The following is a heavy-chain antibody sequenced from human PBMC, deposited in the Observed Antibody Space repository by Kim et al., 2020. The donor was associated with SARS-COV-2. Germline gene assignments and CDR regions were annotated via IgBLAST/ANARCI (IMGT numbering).Heavy chain of an antibody. Sequence: ADSVKGRFNISRDNSKNTLYLQMNSLRAEDTAVYYCAREDNTMLVGWFDPWGQGTLVTVSS. CDR3: AREDNTMLVGWFDP. D-gene: IGHD3-22*01. V-gene: IGHV3-33*01. J-gene: IGHJ5*02.